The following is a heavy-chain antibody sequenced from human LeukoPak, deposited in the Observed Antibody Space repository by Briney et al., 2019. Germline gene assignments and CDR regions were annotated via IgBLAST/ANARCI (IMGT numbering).Heavy chain of an antibody. CDR1: GYSISSGYY. CDR3: GGSGYSKFDY. J-gene: IGHJ4*02. V-gene: IGHV4-38-2*02. D-gene: IGHD3-22*01. Sequence: KPSETLSLTCSVSGYSISSGYYWGWIRQPPGKGLEWIGRSYHSGSTYNNPSPNSRDTISVDTSKNQFSLKLSSGTAADTAVYYCGGSGYSKFDYWGQGTLVTVSS. CDR2: SYHSGST.